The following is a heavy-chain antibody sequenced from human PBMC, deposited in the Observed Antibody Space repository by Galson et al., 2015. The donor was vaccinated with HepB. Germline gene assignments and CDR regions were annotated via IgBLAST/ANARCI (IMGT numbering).Heavy chain of an antibody. CDR2: ISVGKGNT. V-gene: IGHV1-3*01. J-gene: IGHJ2*01. CDR3: ARAKEYYFDSSGALVNWYFDL. D-gene: IGHD3-22*01. CDR1: GYTFTPYA. Sequence: SVKVSCKASGYTFTPYAMHWVRQAPGQRLEWMGWISVGKGNTKYSQKFQGRVTITRDTSASTAYMELSSLRSEDAAVYYCARAKEYYFDSSGALVNWYFDLWGRGTLVTVSS.